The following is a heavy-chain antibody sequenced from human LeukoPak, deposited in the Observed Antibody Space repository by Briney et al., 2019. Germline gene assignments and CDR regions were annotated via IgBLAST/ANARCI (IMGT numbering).Heavy chain of an antibody. CDR2: IKQDGSAQ. CDR3: ARWSNNIDF. Sequence: GGSLRLSCSASAFTFSSYWMTWVRQTPGKGLEWVANIKQDGSAQYHVDSVKGRFTISRDNANNSLYLQMNSLRPEDTAVYYCARWSNNIDFWGQGTLVTVSS. CDR1: AFTFSSYW. J-gene: IGHJ4*02. D-gene: IGHD1/OR15-1a*01. V-gene: IGHV3-7*04.